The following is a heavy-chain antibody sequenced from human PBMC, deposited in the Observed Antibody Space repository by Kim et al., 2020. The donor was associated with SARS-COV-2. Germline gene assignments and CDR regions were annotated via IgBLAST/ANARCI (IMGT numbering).Heavy chain of an antibody. CDR2: INHSGST. V-gene: IGHV4-34*01. Sequence: SETLSLTCAVYGGSFSGYYWSWIRQPPGKGLEWIGEINHSGSTNYNPSLKSRVTISVDTSKNQFSLKLSSVTAADTAVYYCARHPVGALIRGYFDLWGRGTLVTVSS. D-gene: IGHD3-16*01. CDR1: GGSFSGYY. CDR3: ARHPVGALIRGYFDL. J-gene: IGHJ2*01.